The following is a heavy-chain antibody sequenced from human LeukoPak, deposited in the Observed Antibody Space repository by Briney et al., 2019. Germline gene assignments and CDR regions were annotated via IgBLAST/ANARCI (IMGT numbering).Heavy chain of an antibody. CDR1: GGTFSSYT. D-gene: IGHD3-9*01. V-gene: IGHV1-8*03. J-gene: IGHJ4*02. CDR3: ARGASRSFDL. CDR2: VNPNSGNT. Sequence: VASVKVSCKASGGTFSSYTISWVRRATGQGLEWMGWVNPNSGNTGYTQKFQGRLTITRSTSTNTAYMELSSLRSGDTAVYFCARGASRSFDLWGQGTLITVSS.